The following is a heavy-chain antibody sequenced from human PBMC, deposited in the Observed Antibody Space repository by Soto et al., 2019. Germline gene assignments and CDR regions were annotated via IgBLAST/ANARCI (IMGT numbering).Heavy chain of an antibody. CDR1: GYTFTSYG. Sequence: ASVKVSCKASGYTFTSYGISWVQQAPGQGLEWMGWISAYNGNTNYAQKLQGRVTMTTDTSTSTAYMELRSLRSDDTAVYYCARGPVYDYVWGSYRSHYYYYGMHVSGPGTTVTVSS. CDR2: ISAYNGNT. CDR3: ARGPVYDYVWGSYRSHYYYYGMHV. V-gene: IGHV1-18*01. J-gene: IGHJ6*02. D-gene: IGHD3-16*02.